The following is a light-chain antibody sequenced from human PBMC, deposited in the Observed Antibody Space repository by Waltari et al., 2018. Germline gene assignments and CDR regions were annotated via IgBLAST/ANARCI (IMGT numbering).Light chain of an antibody. J-gene: IGKJ1*01. V-gene: IGKV1-39*01. CDR3: QQSYSTPRT. CDR2: AAS. CDR1: QSISSY. Sequence: DIQMTQSPSSLSESVGDRVTNTCRASQSISSYLNWYQQKPGKAPKLLIYAASSLQSGVPSRFSGSGSGTDFTLTISSLQPEDFATYYCQQSYSTPRTFGQGTKVEIK.